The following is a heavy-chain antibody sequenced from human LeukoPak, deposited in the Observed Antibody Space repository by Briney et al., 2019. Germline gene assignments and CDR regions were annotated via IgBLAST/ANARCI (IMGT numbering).Heavy chain of an antibody. CDR3: ARAHNPLYYDFWSGPLDY. J-gene: IGHJ4*02. V-gene: IGHV4-59*01. CDR2: IYYSGST. CDR1: GGSISSYY. D-gene: IGHD3-3*01. Sequence: PSETLSLTCTVSGGSISSYYWSWIRQPPGKGLEWIGYIYYSGSTNYNPSLKSRVTISVDTSKNQFSLKLSSVTAADTAVYYCARAHNPLYYDFWSGPLDYWGQGTLVTVSS.